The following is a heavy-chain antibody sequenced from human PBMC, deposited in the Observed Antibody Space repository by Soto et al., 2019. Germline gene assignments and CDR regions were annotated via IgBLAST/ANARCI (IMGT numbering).Heavy chain of an antibody. V-gene: IGHV4-4*07. CDR1: GAYISDFS. D-gene: IGHD1-7*01. Sequence: QVQQLESGPGLVKPWDTLSLTCTVSGAYISDFSWSWIRQPAGKGLEWIGRITVNGNTQYNPSFRSRVTMSMDTSRNQFSLKLQSATAADTALYYCARESGENWTYEAHWGQGTLVTVSS. CDR2: ITVNGNT. J-gene: IGHJ1*01. CDR3: ARESGENWTYEAH.